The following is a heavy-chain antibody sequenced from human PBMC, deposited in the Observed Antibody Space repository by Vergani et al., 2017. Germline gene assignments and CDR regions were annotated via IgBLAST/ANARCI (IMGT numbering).Heavy chain of an antibody. D-gene: IGHD3-9*01. CDR2: IYSGGST. V-gene: IGHV3-53*02. CDR3: ARGLRYFDWLAFDP. J-gene: IGHJ5*02. Sequence: EVQLVETGGGLIQPGGSLRLSCAASGFTVSSNYMSWVRQAPGKGLEWVSVIYSGGSTYYADSVKGRFTISRDNSKNTLYLQMNSLRAEDTAVYYCARGLRYFDWLAFDPWGQGTRVTVSS. CDR1: GFTVSSNY.